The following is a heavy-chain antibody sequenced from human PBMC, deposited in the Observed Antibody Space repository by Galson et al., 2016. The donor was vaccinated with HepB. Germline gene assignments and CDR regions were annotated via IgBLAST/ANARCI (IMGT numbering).Heavy chain of an antibody. Sequence: SLRLSCAASEFTFRTYTMTWVRQAPGQGLEWVSSITSSSRDKHYAVSVKGRFIISRDNAENSLYLQMNSLRADDTAVYYCARDRSPYEPRGLDYWGQGTLVTVS. J-gene: IGHJ4*02. CDR3: ARDRSPYEPRGLDY. V-gene: IGHV3-21*01. D-gene: IGHD3-10*01. CDR2: ITSSSRDK. CDR1: EFTFRTYT.